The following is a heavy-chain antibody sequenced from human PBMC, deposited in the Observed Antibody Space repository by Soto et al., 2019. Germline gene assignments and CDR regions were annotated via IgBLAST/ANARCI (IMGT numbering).Heavy chain of an antibody. CDR2: ISAYNGNK. D-gene: IGHD3-10*01. V-gene: IGHV1-18*01. Sequence: ASVKVSCKASGYVFSGYGINWVRQAPGQGLEWMGWISAYNGNKKYAQKFQDRVTMTTDTSTSTAYMELRSLRSDDTAVYYCARDLDGSGSYFTDFWGQGSLVTVSS. J-gene: IGHJ4*02. CDR3: ARDLDGSGSYFTDF. CDR1: GYVFSGYG.